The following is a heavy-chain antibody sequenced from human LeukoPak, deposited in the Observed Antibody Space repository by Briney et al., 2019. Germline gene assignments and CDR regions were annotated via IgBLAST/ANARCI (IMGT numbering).Heavy chain of an antibody. V-gene: IGHV3-48*03. CDR3: ARESPHCSGVICFFDY. D-gene: IGHD2-15*01. CDR1: GFTFSGYE. CDR2: ITSSGRTT. Sequence: PGGSLRLSCAAPGFTFSGYEMNWVRQATGKGLDWVSYITSSGRTTHNADSVKGRFTISRDNAKNSLYLQMNSLRAEDTSLYYCARESPHCSGVICFFDYWGQGALVTVSS. J-gene: IGHJ4*02.